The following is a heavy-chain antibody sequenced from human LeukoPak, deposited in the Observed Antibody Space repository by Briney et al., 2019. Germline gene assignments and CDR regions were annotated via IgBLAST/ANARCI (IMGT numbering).Heavy chain of an antibody. V-gene: IGHV4-30-2*01. CDR3: ARGGRLTTVTGAWFDP. CDR2: IYHSGST. Sequence: PSETLSLTCAVSGGSISSGGYSWSWIRQPPGKGLEWIGYIYHSGSTYYNPSLKSRVTISVDTSKNQFSLKLSSVTAADTAVYYCARGGRLTTVTGAWFDPWGQGTLVTVSS. CDR1: GGSISSGGYS. D-gene: IGHD4-17*01. J-gene: IGHJ5*02.